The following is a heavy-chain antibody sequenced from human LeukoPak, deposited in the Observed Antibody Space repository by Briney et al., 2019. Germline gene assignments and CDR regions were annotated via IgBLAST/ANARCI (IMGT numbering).Heavy chain of an antibody. CDR3: ARTYRYGSFPVYHFYMDV. CDR2: ISYSGST. CDR1: AGSISGFF. D-gene: IGHD5-18*01. J-gene: IGHJ6*03. V-gene: IGHV4-59*01. Sequence: SETLSLTCTVSAGSISGFFWSWIRQPPGKGLEWIGYISYSGSTNYNPSLKSRVTISADTSKNQVSLKLSSMTAADTAVYYCARTYRYGSFPVYHFYMDVWGKGTTVTVSS.